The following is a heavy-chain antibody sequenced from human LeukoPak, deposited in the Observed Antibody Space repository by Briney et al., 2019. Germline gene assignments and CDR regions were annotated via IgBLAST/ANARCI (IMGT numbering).Heavy chain of an antibody. CDR2: ISSSSSTI. CDR3: ARSEYSSSWVHDY. J-gene: IGHJ4*02. D-gene: IGHD6-13*01. CDR1: GFTFSSYS. Sequence: GGSLRLSCAASGFTFSSYSMNWVRQAPGKGLEWVSYISSSSSTIYYADSVKGRFTISRDNAKNSLYLQMNSLRAEDTAVYYCARSEYSSSWVHDYWGQGTLVTVSS. V-gene: IGHV3-48*04.